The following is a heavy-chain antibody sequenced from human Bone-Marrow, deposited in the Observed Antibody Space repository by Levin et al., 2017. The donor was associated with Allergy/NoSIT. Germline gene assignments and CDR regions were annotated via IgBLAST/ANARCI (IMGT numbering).Heavy chain of an antibody. V-gene: IGHV3-30*04. CDR1: GFTFSSYA. CDR3: AREDSSSPRGYYYGMDV. CDR2: ISYDGSNK. Sequence: SGGSLRLSCAASGFTFSSYAMHWVRQAPGKGLEWVAVISYDGSNKYYADSVKGRFTISRDNSKNTLYLQMNSLRAEDTAVYYCAREDSSSPRGYYYGMDVWGQGTTVTVSS. D-gene: IGHD6-13*01. J-gene: IGHJ6*02.